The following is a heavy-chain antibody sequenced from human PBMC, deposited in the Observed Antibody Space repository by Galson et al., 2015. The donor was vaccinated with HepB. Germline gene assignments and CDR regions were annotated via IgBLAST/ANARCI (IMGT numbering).Heavy chain of an antibody. D-gene: IGHD5-18*01. CDR1: GFSLSTSGVG. Sequence: PALVKPTQTLTLTCTFSGFSLSTSGVGVGWIRQPPGKALEWLALIYWNDDKRYSPSLKSRLTITKDTSKNQVVLTMTNMDPVDTATYYCAHGGGDSYGQYYFDYWGQGTLVTVSS. CDR2: IYWNDDK. J-gene: IGHJ4*02. V-gene: IGHV2-5*01. CDR3: AHGGGDSYGQYYFDY.